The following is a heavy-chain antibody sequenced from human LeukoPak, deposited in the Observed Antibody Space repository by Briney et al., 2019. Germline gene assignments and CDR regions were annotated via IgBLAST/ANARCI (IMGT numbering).Heavy chain of an antibody. V-gene: IGHV1-2*02. Sequence: GASVKVSCKASGYSFTAFYIHWVRQARGQGLEWMGWIHSRSGETNYAQKFQGRVTMTRDTSISTAYMDLSSLGSDDTAVYYCARDGEYGTGSYYRGCFDYWGQGILVTVSS. CDR1: GYSFTAFY. CDR3: ARDGEYGTGSYYRGCFDY. CDR2: IHSRSGET. J-gene: IGHJ4*02. D-gene: IGHD3-10*01.